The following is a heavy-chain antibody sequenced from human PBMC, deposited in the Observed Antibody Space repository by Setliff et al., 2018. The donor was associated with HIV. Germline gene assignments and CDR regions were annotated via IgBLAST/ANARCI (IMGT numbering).Heavy chain of an antibody. V-gene: IGHV4-4*07. CDR1: GDSMNTYY. D-gene: IGHD2-2*02. J-gene: IGHJ3*01. Sequence: SETLSLTCIVSGDSMNTYYWSWIRQPDGKGPEWIGRIHTSGSTIYNPSLRSRVTMSVDTSTNEFSLKLSSVTAADTAVYYCARVFPPIRGAPFGTPPGAFDLWGHGTMVTVS. CDR3: ARVFPPIRGAPFGTPPGAFDL. CDR2: IHTSGST.